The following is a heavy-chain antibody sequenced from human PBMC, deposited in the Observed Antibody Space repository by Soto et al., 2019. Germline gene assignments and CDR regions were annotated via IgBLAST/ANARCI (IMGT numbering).Heavy chain of an antibody. J-gene: IGHJ6*02. Sequence: GGSLRLSCAASGFTFSSYAMHWVRQAPGKGLEWVAVISYDGSNKYYADSVKGRFTISRDNSKNTLYLQMNSLRAEDTAVYYCARADYDILSYYYYYGMDVCGQGSPLTVSS. V-gene: IGHV3-30-3*01. D-gene: IGHD3-9*01. CDR2: ISYDGSNK. CDR1: GFTFSSYA. CDR3: ARADYDILSYYYYYGMDV.